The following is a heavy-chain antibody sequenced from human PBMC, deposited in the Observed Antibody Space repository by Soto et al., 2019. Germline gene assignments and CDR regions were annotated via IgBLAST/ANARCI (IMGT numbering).Heavy chain of an antibody. CDR2: ISAYNGNT. D-gene: IGHD6-19*01. V-gene: IGHV1-18*01. CDR3: AREVGGRLVRGVFDY. CDR1: GYTFTSYY. J-gene: IGHJ4*02. Sequence: ASVKVSCKTSGYTFTSYYITWVRQAPGQGLEWMGWISAYNGNTNYAQKLQGRVTMTTDTSTSTAYMELRSLRPDDTAVYHCAREVGGRLVRGVFDYWGQGTLVTVSS.